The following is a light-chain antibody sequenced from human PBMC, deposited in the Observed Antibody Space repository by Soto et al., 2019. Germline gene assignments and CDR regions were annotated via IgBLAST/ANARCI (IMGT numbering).Light chain of an antibody. V-gene: IGLV1-40*01. CDR1: SSNIGAGYD. CDR2: GNN. Sequence: QSVLTQPPSVSGAPGQRVTMSCTGSSSNIGAGYDVHWYQQLPGAAPKLLIYGNNNRPSGVPDRFSGSKSGTSASLAITGLQAEDEADYYCQSYDRSLSGLWVFGGGTKVTVL. CDR3: QSYDRSLSGLWV. J-gene: IGLJ3*02.